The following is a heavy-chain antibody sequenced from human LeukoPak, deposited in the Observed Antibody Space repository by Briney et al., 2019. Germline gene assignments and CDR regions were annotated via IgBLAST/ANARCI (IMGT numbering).Heavy chain of an antibody. V-gene: IGHV4-59*12. CDR3: ARGILYYFDY. J-gene: IGHJ4*02. Sequence: SETLSLTCTVSGGSISSYYWSWIRRPPGKGLEWIGYIYYSGSTNYNPSLKSRVTISVDTSKNQFSLKLSSVTAADTAVYYCARGILYYFDYWGQGTLVNVSS. CDR1: GGSISSYY. CDR2: IYYSGST.